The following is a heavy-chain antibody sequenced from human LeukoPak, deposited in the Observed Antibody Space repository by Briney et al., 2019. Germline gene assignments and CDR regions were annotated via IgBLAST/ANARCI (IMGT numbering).Heavy chain of an antibody. V-gene: IGHV3-66*01. J-gene: IGHJ4*02. Sequence: QPGGSLRLSCAASGFTVGNNYMNWVRQAPGKGLEWVSLIFSHGETSYADSVKGRFTISRDNSKNTLYLQMNGLRVEDTAVYYCAIDPPAVSINTYAWGQGTLVTVSS. CDR1: GFTVGNNY. CDR3: AIDPPAVSINTYA. D-gene: IGHD2-8*01. CDR2: IFSHGET.